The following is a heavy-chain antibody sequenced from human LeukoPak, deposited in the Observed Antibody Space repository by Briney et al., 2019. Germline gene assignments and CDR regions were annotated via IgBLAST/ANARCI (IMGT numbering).Heavy chain of an antibody. CDR1: GGSINRDNW. CDR2: TYHDGRT. Sequence: PSETLSLTCAVSGGSINRDNWWSWVRQPPGKGLEWIGETYHDGRTNYNLSLKSRVTISIDKSKNQLSLKLNSVTASDTAVYYCARHSAHSSTNDAFDMWGQGTLVIVSS. CDR3: ARHSAHSSTNDAFDM. J-gene: IGHJ3*02. D-gene: IGHD6-13*01. V-gene: IGHV4-4*02.